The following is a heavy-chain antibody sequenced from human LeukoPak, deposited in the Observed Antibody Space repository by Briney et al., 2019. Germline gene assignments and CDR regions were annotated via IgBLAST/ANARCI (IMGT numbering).Heavy chain of an antibody. CDR2: INPNSGGT. D-gene: IGHD6-13*01. CDR1: GYTFTGYY. CDR3: ARGSRSTIAAAGKRLYFDY. V-gene: IGHV1-2*02. Sequence: GASVKLSCTASGYTFTGYYIHWGRQAPGQGLEWMGWINPNSGGTNYAQKFQGRVTMTRDTSISTAYMELSRLRSDDTAVYYCARGSRSTIAAAGKRLYFDYWGQGTLVTVSS. J-gene: IGHJ4*02.